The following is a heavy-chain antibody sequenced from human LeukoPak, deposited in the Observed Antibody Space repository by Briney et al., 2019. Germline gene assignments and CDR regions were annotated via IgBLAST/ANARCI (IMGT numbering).Heavy chain of an antibody. CDR1: GRSISSYY. J-gene: IGHJ5*02. D-gene: IGHD3-22*01. CDR2: IYTSGST. CDR3: AREEVITMIVVDRGGWFDP. V-gene: IGHV4-4*07. Sequence: SETLSLTCTVSGRSISSYYWSWIRQPAGKGLEWIGRIYTSGSTNYNPSLKSRVTMSVDTSKNQFSLKLSSVTAADTAVYYCAREEVITMIVVDRGGWFDPWGQGTLVTVSS.